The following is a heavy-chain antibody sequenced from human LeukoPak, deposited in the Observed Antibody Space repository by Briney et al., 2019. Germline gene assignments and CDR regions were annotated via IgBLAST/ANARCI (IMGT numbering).Heavy chain of an antibody. D-gene: IGHD6-13*01. CDR3: AKGYSSTWYYFDH. J-gene: IGHJ4*02. Sequence: PGGSLRLPCAASGFTFSSYAMSWVRQAPGKGLEWVSSISGSGGSTYYADSVKGRFTISRDNSKNTLYLQMDSLRAEDTAIYYCAKGYSSTWYYFDHWGQGTLVTVS. CDR1: GFTFSSYA. V-gene: IGHV3-23*01. CDR2: ISGSGGST.